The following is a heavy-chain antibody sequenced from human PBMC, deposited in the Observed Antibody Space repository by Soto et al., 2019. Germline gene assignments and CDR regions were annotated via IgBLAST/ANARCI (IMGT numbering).Heavy chain of an antibody. J-gene: IGHJ4*02. V-gene: IGHV1-3*01. CDR1: GYTFTSYA. D-gene: IGHD6-13*01. CDR3: ARETAAAAFDY. Sequence: WASVKVSCKASGYTFTSYAMHWVRQAPGQRLEWMGWINAGNGNTKYSQKFQGRVTITRDTSASTAYMELSSLRSEDTAVYYCARETAAAAFDYWGQGTLVTVSS. CDR2: INAGNGNT.